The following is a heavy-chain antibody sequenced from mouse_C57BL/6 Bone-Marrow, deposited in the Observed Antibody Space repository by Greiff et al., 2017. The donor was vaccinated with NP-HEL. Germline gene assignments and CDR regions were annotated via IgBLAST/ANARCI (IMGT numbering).Heavy chain of an antibody. V-gene: IGHV5-4*01. J-gene: IGHJ3*01. D-gene: IGHD3-1*01. Sequence: EVKLVESGGGLVKPGGSLKLSCAASGFTFSSYAMSWVRQTPEKRLEWVATISDGGSYTYYPDNVKGRFTISRDNAKNNLYLQMSHLKSEDTAMYYCARDRGLPWFAYWGQGTLVTVSA. CDR1: GFTFSSYA. CDR3: ARDRGLPWFAY. CDR2: ISDGGSYT.